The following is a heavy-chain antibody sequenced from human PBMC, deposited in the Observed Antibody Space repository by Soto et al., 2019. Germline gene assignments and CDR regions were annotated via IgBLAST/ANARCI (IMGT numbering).Heavy chain of an antibody. CDR3: ARRAAAAARPSYYYYGVDV. J-gene: IGHJ6*02. D-gene: IGHD6-13*01. CDR1: GYSFTSYW. CDR2: IDPSDSYT. Sequence: PGESLKISCKGSGYSFTSYWISWVRQMPGKGLEWMGRIDPSDSYTNYSPSFQGHVTISADKSISTAYLQWSSLKASDTAMYYCARRAAAAARPSYYYYGVDVWGQGTTVTVSS. V-gene: IGHV5-10-1*01.